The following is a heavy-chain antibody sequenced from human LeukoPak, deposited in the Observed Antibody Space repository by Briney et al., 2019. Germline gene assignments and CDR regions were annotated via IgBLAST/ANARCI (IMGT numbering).Heavy chain of an antibody. CDR1: GGSISSGGYY. CDR3: ARGYLDNFWSGYGY. Sequence: SETLSLTCTVSGGSISSGGYYWSWIRQPPGKGLEWIGYIYHSGSTYYNPSLKSRVTISVDRSKNQFSLKLSSVTAADTAVYYCARGYLDNFWSGYGYWGQGTLVTVSS. J-gene: IGHJ4*02. D-gene: IGHD3-3*01. CDR2: IYHSGST. V-gene: IGHV4-30-2*01.